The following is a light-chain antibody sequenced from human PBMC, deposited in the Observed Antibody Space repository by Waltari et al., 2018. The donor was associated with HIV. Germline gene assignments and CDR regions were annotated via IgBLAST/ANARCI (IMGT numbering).Light chain of an antibody. CDR2: RDS. Sequence: YEVTQPPSVSVSPGQTARIPCFGDALGDKYTSWYQAKAGQSPVMVIYRDSKRPSGIPQRFSGSNSGNTATLTISGTQAMDEADYYCQTWDTSTVVFGGGTKLTVL. J-gene: IGLJ3*02. CDR1: ALGDKY. CDR3: QTWDTSTVV. V-gene: IGLV3-1*01.